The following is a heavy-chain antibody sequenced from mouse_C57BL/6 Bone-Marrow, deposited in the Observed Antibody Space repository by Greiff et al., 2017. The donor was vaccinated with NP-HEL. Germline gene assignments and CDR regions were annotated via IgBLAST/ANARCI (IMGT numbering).Heavy chain of an antibody. D-gene: IGHD2-5*01. CDR2: ISSGGSYT. J-gene: IGHJ3*01. CDR1: GFTFSSYG. V-gene: IGHV5-6*01. CDR3: ARHPLYYSNSFAY. Sequence: EVKVVESGGDLVKPGGSLKLSCAASGFTFSSYGMSWVRQTPDKRLEWVATISSGGSYTYYPDSVKGRFTISRDNAKNTLYLQMSSLKSEDTAMYYCARHPLYYSNSFAYWGRGTLVTVSA.